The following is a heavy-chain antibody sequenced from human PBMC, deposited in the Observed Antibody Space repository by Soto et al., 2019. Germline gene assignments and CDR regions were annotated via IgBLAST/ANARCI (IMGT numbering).Heavy chain of an antibody. CDR3: ARDPYCSSTSCYAGDAFDI. J-gene: IGHJ3*02. V-gene: IGHV1-18*01. D-gene: IGHD2-2*01. CDR1: GYTFNTYG. CDR2: ISPYNGYT. Sequence: ASVKVSCKTSGYTFNTYGISWVRQAPGQGLEWMGWISPYNGYTNYAQKLQGRVTMTTDTSTRTAYMELSSLRSEDTAVYYCARDPYCSSTSCYAGDAFDIWGQGTMVTVSS.